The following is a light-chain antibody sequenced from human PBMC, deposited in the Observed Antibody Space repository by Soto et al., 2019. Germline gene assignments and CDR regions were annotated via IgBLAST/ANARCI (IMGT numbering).Light chain of an antibody. CDR1: SSNIGAGND. J-gene: IGLJ3*02. V-gene: IGLV1-40*01. CDR2: GIS. Sequence: QSVLTQPPSVSGAPGQRVTISCSGSSSNIGAGNDVHWYHQVPGTAPKLLISGISKRPSGVPARFSGSKSGTSASLAITGLQAEDEADYYCRSYDVSLSVWVFGGGTKLTVL. CDR3: RSYDVSLSVWV.